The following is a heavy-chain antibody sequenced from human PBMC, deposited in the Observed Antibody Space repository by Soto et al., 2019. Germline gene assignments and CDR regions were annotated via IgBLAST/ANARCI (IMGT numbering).Heavy chain of an antibody. CDR2: MNPNTGNT. J-gene: IGHJ5*02. V-gene: IGHV1-3*01. D-gene: IGHD5-12*01. CDR1: GYTFVDYA. CDR3: TREAIVAENWFDP. Sequence: RASVKVSCKASGYTFVDYALHWVRQAPGQGLEWVGWMNPNTGNTKYSHKLEDRVSITRDTATSTAYMELRGLRSEDTAVYFCTREAIVAENWFDPWGQGTLVTVSS.